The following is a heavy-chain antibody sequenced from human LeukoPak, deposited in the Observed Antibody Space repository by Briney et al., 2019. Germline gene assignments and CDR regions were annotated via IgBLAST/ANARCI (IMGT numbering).Heavy chain of an antibody. CDR3: ATSVTRRRLDWFIDL. Sequence: GGSLRLSCAASGFTFRDYYMSWIRQAPGKGLEWISYISSSAGTIHYVDSVKGRFTISRDNAKNSLYLQMDSLRVEDTSVYYCATSVTRRRLDWFIDLWGRGTLVSVSS. D-gene: IGHD4-17*01. V-gene: IGHV3-11*04. CDR2: ISSSAGTI. CDR1: GFTFRDYY. J-gene: IGHJ2*01.